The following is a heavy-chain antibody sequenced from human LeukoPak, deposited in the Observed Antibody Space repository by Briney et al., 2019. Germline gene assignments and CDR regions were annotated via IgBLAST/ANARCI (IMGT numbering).Heavy chain of an antibody. V-gene: IGHV3-23*01. CDR2: ISGSGSST. D-gene: IGHD2-2*01. J-gene: IGHJ4*02. CDR1: GVTFSDYA. CDR3: AKHSVSCGGVSCLYIDY. Sequence: GGSLRLSCAASGVTFSDYAMTWVRQPPGKGLEWVSHISGSGSSTYYGDSVRGRFIISRDNYKNTSYLQMNVTSAEDTAVYYGAKHSVSCGGVSCLYIDYWGQGTLVTVSS.